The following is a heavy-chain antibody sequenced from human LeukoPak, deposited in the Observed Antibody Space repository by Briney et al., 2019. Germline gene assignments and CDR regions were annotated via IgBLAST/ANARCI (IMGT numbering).Heavy chain of an antibody. D-gene: IGHD3-16*01. CDR1: GFTFSSYS. J-gene: IGHJ3*02. CDR3: ARRVPATWGAFDI. Sequence: GGSLRLSCAASGFTFSSYSMNWVRQAPGKGLEWVSYISSSSSTIYYADSVKGRFTISRDNAKNSLYLQMNSLRAEDTAVYYCARRVPATWGAFDIWGQGTMVTVSS. CDR2: ISSSSSTI. V-gene: IGHV3-48*04.